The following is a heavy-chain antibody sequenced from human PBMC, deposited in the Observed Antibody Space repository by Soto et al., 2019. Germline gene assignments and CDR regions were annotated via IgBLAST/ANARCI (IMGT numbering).Heavy chain of an antibody. J-gene: IGHJ3*02. CDR3: ARGDTPMITGMDSFDI. V-gene: IGHV3-7*01. CDR1: GFTFSRYW. D-gene: IGHD5-18*01. Sequence: GGSLRLSCATSGFTFSRYWMNWVRQAPGKGLEWVANIKQDGTEKNYVDSVKGRFTISRDNARNSLYLQMDSLRAEDTAVYFCARGDTPMITGMDSFDIWGQGTMVTVSS. CDR2: IKQDGTEK.